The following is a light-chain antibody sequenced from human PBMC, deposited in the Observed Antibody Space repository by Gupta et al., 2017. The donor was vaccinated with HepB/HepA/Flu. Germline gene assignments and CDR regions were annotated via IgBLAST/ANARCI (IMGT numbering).Light chain of an antibody. V-gene: IGKV1-39*01. Sequence: DIQMTQSPSSLSASVGDRVTITCRASQSIISYLNWYQQKPGKAPKLLIYAASSLQSGVPSRFSGSGSGTDXTLTISXLQPEDFASYYCQQSYSTPRYTFGXGTELEIK. CDR1: QSIISY. J-gene: IGKJ2*01. CDR2: AAS. CDR3: QQSYSTPRYT.